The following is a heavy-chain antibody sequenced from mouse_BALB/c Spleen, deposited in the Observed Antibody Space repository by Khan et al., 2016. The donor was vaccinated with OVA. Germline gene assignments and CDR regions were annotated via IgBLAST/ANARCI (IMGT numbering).Heavy chain of an antibody. CDR1: GYSFTSYY. Sequence: VQLQQPGPELMKPGASVKISCKASGYSFTSYYIYWVMQTHGNSLEWIGYIDPFSSGSTSNQKFKGKATLTVDKSSSTAYIHLSNLATEDSAVYYCTKHGYVAWFAYWGQGTLVTVSA. CDR3: TKHGYVAWFAY. V-gene: IGHV1S135*01. J-gene: IGHJ3*01. CDR2: IDPFSSGS. D-gene: IGHD2-2*01.